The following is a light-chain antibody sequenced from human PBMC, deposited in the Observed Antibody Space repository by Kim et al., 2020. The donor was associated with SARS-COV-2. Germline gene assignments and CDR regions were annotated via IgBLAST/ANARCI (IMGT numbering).Light chain of an antibody. V-gene: IGLV3-21*04. CDR2: YDS. J-gene: IGLJ2*01. CDR3: QVWDSSIV. Sequence: SYELTQPPSVSVAPGKTARITCGGNNIGSKSVHWYQQKPGQAPVLVIYYDSDRPSGIPERFSGSNSGNTATLTISRVEAGDEADYYCQVWDSSIVFGGGT. CDR1: NIGSKS.